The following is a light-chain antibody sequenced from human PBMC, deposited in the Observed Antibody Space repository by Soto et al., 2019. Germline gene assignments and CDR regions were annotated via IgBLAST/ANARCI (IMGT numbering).Light chain of an antibody. V-gene: IGKV3-11*01. CDR1: QSVRSH. CDR3: QQRSDWPPIT. CDR2: DAS. J-gene: IGKJ1*01. Sequence: PGETATLSCMASQSVRSHLAWYQQRPGQPPRLLIYDASYRATGVPLRFSGSGSGTEFTLTISSLESGDSAIYYCQQRSDWPPITFGQGTKVDIK.